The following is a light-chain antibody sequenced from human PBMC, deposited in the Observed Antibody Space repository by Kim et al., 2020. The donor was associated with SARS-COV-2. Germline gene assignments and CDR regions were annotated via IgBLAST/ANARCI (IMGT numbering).Light chain of an antibody. Sequence: SVGDRVTITCRASQNIHTWLAWYQHRPGKAPSLLIYEASGLPTWVPSRFSGSGSGTEFTLTINDLRPDDFATYYCQQYHGYSRTFGQGTRVEIQ. V-gene: IGKV1-5*01. CDR3: QQYHGYSRT. CDR1: QNIHTW. J-gene: IGKJ1*01. CDR2: EAS.